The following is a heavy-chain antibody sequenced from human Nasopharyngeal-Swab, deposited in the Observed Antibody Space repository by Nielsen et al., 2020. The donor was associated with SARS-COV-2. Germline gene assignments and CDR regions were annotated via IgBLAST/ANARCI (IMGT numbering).Heavy chain of an antibody. V-gene: IGHV3-21*01. D-gene: IGHD3-3*01. CDR3: ARDGLDYDFWSAYFMDV. CDR2: ISGSTTYI. Sequence: GGSLRPSCAASGSTFHNYNFNWVRQAPGKGLEWVSSISGSTTYIYYADSVRGRFTIAKGNAKNSLHLQMNSLRAEDTAVYYCARDGLDYDFWSAYFMDVWGQGTTVTVSS. CDR1: GSTFHNYN. J-gene: IGHJ6*02.